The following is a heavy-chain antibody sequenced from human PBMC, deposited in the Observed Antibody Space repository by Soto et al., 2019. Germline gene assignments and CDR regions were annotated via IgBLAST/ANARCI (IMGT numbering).Heavy chain of an antibody. CDR2: INHSGST. Sequence: SETLSLTCAVYGGSSSGYYWSWIRQPPGKGLEWIGEINHSGSTNYNPSLKSRVTISVDTSKNQFSLKLSSVTAADTAVYYCARGYSSRWYLFSWFDPWGQGTLVTVSS. CDR1: GGSSSGYY. V-gene: IGHV4-34*01. CDR3: ARGYSSRWYLFSWFDP. D-gene: IGHD6-13*01. J-gene: IGHJ5*02.